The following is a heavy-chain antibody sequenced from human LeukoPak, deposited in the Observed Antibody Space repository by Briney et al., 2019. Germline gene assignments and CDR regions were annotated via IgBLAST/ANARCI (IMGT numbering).Heavy chain of an antibody. D-gene: IGHD3/OR15-3a*01. V-gene: IGHV4-39*07. J-gene: IGHJ3*02. CDR2: IYYSGST. CDR3: ARGKLDHAFDI. CDR1: GGSISSTSNY. Sequence: PSETLSLTCTVSGGSISSTSNYWGWIRQPPGKGLEWIGSIYYSGSTYYNPSLKSRVTISVDTSKNQFSLKLISVTAADTAVYYCARGKLDHAFDIWGQGTMVTVSS.